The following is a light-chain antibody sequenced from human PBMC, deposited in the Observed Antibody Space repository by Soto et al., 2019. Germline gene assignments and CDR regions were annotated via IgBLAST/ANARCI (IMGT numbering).Light chain of an antibody. CDR3: QQRSNWPRT. J-gene: IGKJ1*01. Sequence: EIVLTQSPATLSLSPGERATLSCRASQSVSKYLAWYQQKPGQGPRLLIYDASNRATGIPARFSGSGSGTDFTLTISSLEPADFAVYYCQQRSNWPRTFGQGTKVDIK. CDR2: DAS. V-gene: IGKV3-11*01. CDR1: QSVSKY.